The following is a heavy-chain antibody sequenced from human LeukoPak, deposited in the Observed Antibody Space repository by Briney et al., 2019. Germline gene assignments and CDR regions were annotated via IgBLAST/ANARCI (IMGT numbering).Heavy chain of an antibody. D-gene: IGHD6-6*01. CDR1: GFTFSSYS. CDR2: ISSSSSYI. J-gene: IGHJ6*03. V-gene: IGHV3-21*01. Sequence: GGSLRLSCAASGFTFSSYSMNWVRQAPGKGLEWVSSISSSSSYIYYADSVKGRFTISRDNAKNSLYLQMNSLRAEDTAVYYCARSSSSVPSYYYYMDVWGKGTTVTVSS. CDR3: ARSSSSVPSYYYYMDV.